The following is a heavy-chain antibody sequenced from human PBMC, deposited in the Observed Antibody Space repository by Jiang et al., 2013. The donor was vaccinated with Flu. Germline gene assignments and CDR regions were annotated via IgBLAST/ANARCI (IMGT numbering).Heavy chain of an antibody. Sequence: SSISSSSSYIYYADSVKGRFTISRDNAKNSLYLQMNSLRAEDTAVYYCARAPERWLQPRYYFDYWGQGTLVTVSS. CDR2: ISSSSSYI. CDR3: ARAPERWLQPRYYFDY. J-gene: IGHJ4*02. D-gene: IGHD5-24*01. V-gene: IGHV3-21*01.